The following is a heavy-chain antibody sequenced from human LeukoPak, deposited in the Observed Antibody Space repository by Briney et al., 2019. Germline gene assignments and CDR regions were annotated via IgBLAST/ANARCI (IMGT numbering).Heavy chain of an antibody. D-gene: IGHD2-15*01. CDR1: GGSISTYY. V-gene: IGHV4-59*12. CDR3: ARGFGGQEVFDY. Sequence: SETLSLTCTVSGGSISTYYWSWIRQPPGKGLEWIGYIFYSGSTNYNPSLKSRVTISVDTSKNQFSLKLSSVTAADTAVYYCARGFGGQEVFDYWGQGTLVTVSS. CDR2: IFYSGST. J-gene: IGHJ4*02.